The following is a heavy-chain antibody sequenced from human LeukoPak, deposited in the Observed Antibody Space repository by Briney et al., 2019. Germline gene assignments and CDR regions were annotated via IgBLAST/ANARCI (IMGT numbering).Heavy chain of an antibody. CDR1: GITFRNYA. CDR3: ARDPAVYSSSCFDY. V-gene: IGHV3-69-1*01. Sequence: GGSLRLSCATSGITFRNYALSWVRQAPGRGLEWVSAISGSGSTFYADSVKGRFTISRDNAKNSLYLQMNSPRAEDTAVYYCARDPAVYSSSCFDYWGQGTPVTVSS. J-gene: IGHJ4*02. CDR2: ISGSGST. D-gene: IGHD6-13*01.